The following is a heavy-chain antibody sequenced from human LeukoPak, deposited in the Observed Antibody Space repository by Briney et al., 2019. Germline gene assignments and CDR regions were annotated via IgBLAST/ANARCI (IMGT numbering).Heavy chain of an antibody. J-gene: IGHJ3*02. V-gene: IGHV4-59*01. D-gene: IGHD4-17*01. CDR3: ARATTVTTDAFDI. CDR1: GGSISSYY. Sequence: SETLSLTCTVSGGSISSYYWSCIRQPPGKGLEWIGYIYYSGSTNYNPSLKSRVTISVDTSKNQFSLKLSSVTAADTAVYYCARATTVTTDAFDIWGQGTMVTVSS. CDR2: IYYSGST.